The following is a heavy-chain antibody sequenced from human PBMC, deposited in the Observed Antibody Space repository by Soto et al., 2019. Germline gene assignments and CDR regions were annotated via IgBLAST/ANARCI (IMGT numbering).Heavy chain of an antibody. Sequence: SQTLSLTCAISGDSVSSNSAAWNWIRQSPSRGLEWLGRTYYRSKWYNDYAVSVKSRITINPDTSKNQFSLQLNSVTPEDTAVYYCARGPWKVVVPGTTRGNWFDPWGQGTLVTVSS. V-gene: IGHV6-1*01. CDR3: ARGPWKVVVPGTTRGNWFDP. D-gene: IGHD2-2*01. J-gene: IGHJ5*02. CDR2: TYYRSKWYN. CDR1: GDSVSSNSAA.